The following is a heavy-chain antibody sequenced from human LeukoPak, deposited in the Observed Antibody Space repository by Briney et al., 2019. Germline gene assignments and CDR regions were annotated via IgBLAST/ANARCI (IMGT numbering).Heavy chain of an antibody. CDR3: ARALGIAAAADY. J-gene: IGHJ4*02. D-gene: IGHD6-13*01. CDR2: IYHSGST. V-gene: IGHV4-38-2*02. Sequence: SETLSLTCTVSGYSISSGYYWGWIRQPPGKGLEWIGSIYHSGSTYYNPSLKSRVTISVDTSKNQFSLKLSSVTAADTAVYYCARALGIAAAADYWGQGTLVTVSS. CDR1: GYSISSGYY.